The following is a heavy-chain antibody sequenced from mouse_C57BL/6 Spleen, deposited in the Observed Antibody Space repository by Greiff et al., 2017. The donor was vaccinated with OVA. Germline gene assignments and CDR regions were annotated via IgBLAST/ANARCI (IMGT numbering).Heavy chain of an antibody. J-gene: IGHJ3*01. CDR1: GYSFTGYY. CDR3: ARGRDYDGRAWFAY. Sequence: EVKLVESGPELVKPGASVKISCKASGYSFTGYYMHWVKQSHGNILDWIGYIYPYNGVSSYNQKFKGKATLTVDKSSSTAYMELRSLTSEDSAVYYCARGRDYDGRAWFAYWGQGTLVTVSA. V-gene: IGHV1-31*01. CDR2: IYPYNGVS. D-gene: IGHD2-4*01.